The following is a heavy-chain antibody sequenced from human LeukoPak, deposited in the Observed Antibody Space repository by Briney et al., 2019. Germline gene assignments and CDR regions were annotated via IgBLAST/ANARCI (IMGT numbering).Heavy chain of an antibody. V-gene: IGHV1-24*01. CDR2: FDPEDGET. CDR1: GYTLTELS. J-gene: IGHJ5*02. Sequence: ASVKVSCKVSGYTLTELSMHWVRQAPGKGLEWMGSFDPEDGETIYAQKFQGRVTMTEDTSTDTAYMELSSLRSEDTAVYYCATAELWGGYELPNLWGQGTLVTVSS. CDR3: ATAELWGGYELPNL. D-gene: IGHD5-12*01.